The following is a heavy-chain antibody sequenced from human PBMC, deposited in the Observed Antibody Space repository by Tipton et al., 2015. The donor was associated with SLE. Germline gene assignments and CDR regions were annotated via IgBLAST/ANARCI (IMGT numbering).Heavy chain of an antibody. CDR1: GGSFSGYY. J-gene: IGHJ5*02. CDR2: INHSGST. Sequence: LRLSCAVYGGSFSGYYWSWIRQPPGKGLEWIGEINHSGSTNYNPSLKSRVTISVDTSKNHFSLKLSSVTAADAAVYYCARGLYYYGSGSKYNWFDPWGQGTLVTVSS. D-gene: IGHD3-10*01. CDR3: ARGLYYYGSGSKYNWFDP. V-gene: IGHV4-34*01.